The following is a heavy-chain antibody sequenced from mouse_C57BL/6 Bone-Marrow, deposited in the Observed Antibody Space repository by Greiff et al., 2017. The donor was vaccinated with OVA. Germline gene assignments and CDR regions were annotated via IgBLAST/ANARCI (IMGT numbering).Heavy chain of an antibody. J-gene: IGHJ1*03. V-gene: IGHV1-64*01. CDR3: ARWRPYWYFDV. Sequence: VQLQQPGAKLVKPGASMKLSCKASGYTFTSYWMHWVKQRPGQGLEWIGIIHPNSGSTNYNEKFKSKATLTVDKSSSTAYMQLSSLTSEDSAVYYCARWRPYWYFDVWGTGTTVTVSS. CDR2: IHPNSGST. CDR1: GYTFTSYW.